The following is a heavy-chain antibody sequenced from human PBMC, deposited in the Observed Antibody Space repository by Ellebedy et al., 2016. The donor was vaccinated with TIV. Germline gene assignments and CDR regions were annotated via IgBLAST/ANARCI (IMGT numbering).Heavy chain of an antibody. Sequence: MPSETLSLTCTVSGGSFSSGDYYWTWIRQPPGKGLEWIGCIYYGGTTHYNPSLRSRLLISMDTSKDQFSLQLTSVTVADTAVYYCARGGGDRPHALDVWGQGTMVTVSS. J-gene: IGHJ3*01. V-gene: IGHV4-30-4*01. CDR1: GGSFSSGDYY. D-gene: IGHD3-10*01. CDR3: ARGGGDRPHALDV. CDR2: IYYGGTT.